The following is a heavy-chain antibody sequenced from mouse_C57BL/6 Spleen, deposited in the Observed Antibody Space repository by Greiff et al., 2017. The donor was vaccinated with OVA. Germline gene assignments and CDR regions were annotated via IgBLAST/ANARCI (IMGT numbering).Heavy chain of an antibody. CDR3: ARFWFQGAMDY. CDR2: IYPRDGST. CDR1: GYTFTDHT. D-gene: IGHD2-2*01. J-gene: IGHJ4*01. Sequence: QVQLQQPGAELVKPGASVKVSCKVSGYTFTDHTIHWMKQRPEQGLEWIGYIYPRDGSTKYNEKFKGKATLTADKSSSTAYMQLNSLTSEDSAVYFCARFWFQGAMDYWGQGTSVTVSS. V-gene: IGHV1-78*01.